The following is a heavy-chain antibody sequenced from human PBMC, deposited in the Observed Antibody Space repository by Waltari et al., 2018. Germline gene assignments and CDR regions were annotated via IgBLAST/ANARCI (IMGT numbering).Heavy chain of an antibody. J-gene: IGHJ5*02. CDR1: GFTFSTYN. V-gene: IGHV3-21*01. CDR3: ARGGWGFYLDL. D-gene: IGHD7-27*01. CDR2: VSSNGAYI. Sequence: EVQLMESGGGLVKPGGSLRLSCAASGFTFSTYNMNWVRQAPGKGLKWVSSVSSNGAYIQYGESVKGRFTISRDNAKTSLYLQMNGLRDEDTAVYYCARGGWGFYLDLWGQGALVTVSS.